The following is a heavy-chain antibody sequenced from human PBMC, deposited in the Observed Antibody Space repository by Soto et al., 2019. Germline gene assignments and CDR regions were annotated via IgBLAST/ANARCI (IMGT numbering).Heavy chain of an antibody. Sequence: SETLSLTCTVSGGPISSGGYYWSWIRQHPGKGLEWIGYIYYSGSTYYNPSLKSRVTISVDTSKNQFSLKLSSVTAADTAAYYCARESSYDILTGYGPYNWFDPWGQGTLVTVSS. CDR2: IYYSGST. V-gene: IGHV4-31*03. J-gene: IGHJ5*02. CDR3: ARESSYDILTGYGPYNWFDP. CDR1: GGPISSGGYY. D-gene: IGHD3-9*01.